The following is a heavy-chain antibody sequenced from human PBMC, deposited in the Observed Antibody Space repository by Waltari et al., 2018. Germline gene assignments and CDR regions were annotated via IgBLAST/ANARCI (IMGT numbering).Heavy chain of an antibody. D-gene: IGHD3-16*01. Sequence: QLVQSGAEVKKPGASVTVSCKGSGYIFSNYGVTWVRQAPGQGREWMGGISGRKGEAKIEDKFAGRVTSARETSTGTAYMEIRGLRSDDTAVYFCARDDVDSSAFGGFWGQGTQVTGSS. V-gene: IGHV1-18*01. J-gene: IGHJ4*02. CDR1: GYIFSNYG. CDR2: ISGRKGEA. CDR3: ARDDVDSSAFGGF.